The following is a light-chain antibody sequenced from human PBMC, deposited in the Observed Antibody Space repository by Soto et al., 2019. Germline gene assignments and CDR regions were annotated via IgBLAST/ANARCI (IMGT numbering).Light chain of an antibody. CDR2: LNIDGSH. V-gene: IGLV4-69*01. J-gene: IGLJ2*01. Sequence: QSVRTQSPSASASLVASVKLTCTLSSGHSSYAIAWLQQQPEKGPRYLMNLNIDGSHSKGDGIPDRFSGSRSGAERDLTISSLQSEDEADYSSQTWGTGIVLFGGGTKVTVL. CDR1: SGHSSYA. CDR3: QTWGTGIVL.